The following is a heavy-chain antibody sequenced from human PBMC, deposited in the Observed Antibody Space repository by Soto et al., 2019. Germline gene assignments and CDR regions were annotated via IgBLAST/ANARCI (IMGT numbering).Heavy chain of an antibody. J-gene: IGHJ5*02. CDR2: IIPIFGTA. Sequence: QVQLVQSGAEVKKPGSSVKVSCKASGGTFSSYAISWVRQAPGQGLEWMGGIIPIFGTANYAQKFQGRVTSTADESTSTAYMELSSLRSEDTAVYYCAKYFRIAAAGTANNWFDPWGQGTLVTVSS. CDR3: AKYFRIAAAGTANNWFDP. V-gene: IGHV1-69*01. D-gene: IGHD6-13*01. CDR1: GGTFSSYA.